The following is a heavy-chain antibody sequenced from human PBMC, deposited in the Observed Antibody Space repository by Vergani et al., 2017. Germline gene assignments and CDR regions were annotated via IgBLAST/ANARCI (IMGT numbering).Heavy chain of an antibody. CDR1: GFSLSRFW. J-gene: IGHJ4*02. D-gene: IGHD4-17*01. CDR2: IKQDGSEK. Sequence: EVQLVESGGGLVQPGGSLRLSCAASGFSLSRFWMSWVRQAPEKGLEWVANIKQDGSEKYYVDSVKGRFTISRDNAKNSLYLQMNSLRAEDTAVYYCARDGHANVGFPYGDYVAYWGQGTLVTVSS. CDR3: ARDGHANVGFPYGDYVAY. V-gene: IGHV3-7*01.